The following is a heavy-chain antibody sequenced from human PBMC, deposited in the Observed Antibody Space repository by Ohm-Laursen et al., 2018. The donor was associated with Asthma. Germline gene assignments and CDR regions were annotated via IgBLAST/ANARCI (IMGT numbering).Heavy chain of an antibody. Sequence: ASSVKVSCKASGYTFTSYYMHWVRQAPGQGLEWMGRINPSDSNTINAQKFQGRVTMTSGTSTSTVYMELSSLRSEDTAMYYCVTNFQGPYTGLDYWGQGTVVTVSS. D-gene: IGHD2-2*02. J-gene: IGHJ4*02. CDR2: INPSDSNT. CDR1: GYTFTSYY. V-gene: IGHV1-46*03. CDR3: VTNFQGPYTGLDY.